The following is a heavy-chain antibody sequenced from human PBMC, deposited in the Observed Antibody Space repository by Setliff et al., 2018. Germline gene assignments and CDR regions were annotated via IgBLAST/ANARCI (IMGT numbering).Heavy chain of an antibody. V-gene: IGHV3-73*01. D-gene: IGHD5-18*01. J-gene: IGHJ3*02. Sequence: PGGSLRLSCAASGFTFSDSAMYWVRQASGKGLEWIGRIRGRTDNYATAYAASVRGRFTISRDDSKNTAYLQMNSLKTEDTAVYYCTFARDGYDVFDIWGQGTMVTVSS. CDR2: IRGRTDNYAT. CDR3: TFARDGYDVFDI. CDR1: GFTFSDSA.